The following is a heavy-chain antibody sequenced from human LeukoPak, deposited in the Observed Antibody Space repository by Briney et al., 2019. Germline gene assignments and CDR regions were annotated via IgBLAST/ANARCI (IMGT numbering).Heavy chain of an antibody. CDR1: GFTFSYYW. Sequence: GALRLSCAASGFTFSYYWMSWVRQAPGKGLEWVANIKQDGSEEYYVDSVKGRFTISRDNAKNSLYLQMNSLRAEDTAVYYCARKYYYDSSGYLSTHAFDIWGQGTMVTVSS. D-gene: IGHD3-22*01. J-gene: IGHJ3*02. CDR3: ARKYYYDSSGYLSTHAFDI. V-gene: IGHV3-7*01. CDR2: IKQDGSEE.